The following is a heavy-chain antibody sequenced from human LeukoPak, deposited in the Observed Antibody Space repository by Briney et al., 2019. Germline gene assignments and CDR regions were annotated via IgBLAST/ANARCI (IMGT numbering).Heavy chain of an antibody. CDR1: GFTFSSYA. J-gene: IGHJ4*02. Sequence: PGGSLRLSCAASGFTFSSYAMSWVRQAPGKGLEWVSAISGRGGSTYYADSVKGRFTIYRDNSKNTLYLQMNSLRAEDTAVYYCAKSRGRYYYDSSGYFNWGQGTLVTVSS. CDR2: ISGRGGST. V-gene: IGHV3-23*01. CDR3: AKSRGRYYYDSSGYFN. D-gene: IGHD3-22*01.